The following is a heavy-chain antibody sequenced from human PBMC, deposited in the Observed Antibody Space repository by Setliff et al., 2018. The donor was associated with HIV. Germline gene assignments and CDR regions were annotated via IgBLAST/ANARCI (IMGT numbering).Heavy chain of an antibody. CDR2: IYSGGST. V-gene: IGHV3-66*02. CDR3: ARGGWGVLTYYMDV. J-gene: IGHJ6*03. Sequence: GGSLRLSCAASGFTVSTYYMSWVRQAPGKGLEWVSTIYSGGSTYHADSVKGRFTLSRDTSKNTLFLQMNSLRPEDAAVYYCARGGWGVLTYYMDVWGKGTTVTVSS. CDR1: GFTVSTYY. D-gene: IGHD3-10*01.